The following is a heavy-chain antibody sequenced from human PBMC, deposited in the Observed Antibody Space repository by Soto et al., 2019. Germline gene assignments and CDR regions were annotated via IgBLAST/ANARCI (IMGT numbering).Heavy chain of an antibody. CDR1: GGSISSYY. Sequence: SETLSLTCTVSGGSISSYYWSWIRQPPGKGLEWIGYIYYSGSTNYNPSLKSRVTISVDTSKNQFSLKLSSVTAADTAVYYCARDRYGMDVWGQGTTVTVSS. V-gene: IGHV4-59*01. J-gene: IGHJ6*02. CDR2: IYYSGST. CDR3: ARDRYGMDV.